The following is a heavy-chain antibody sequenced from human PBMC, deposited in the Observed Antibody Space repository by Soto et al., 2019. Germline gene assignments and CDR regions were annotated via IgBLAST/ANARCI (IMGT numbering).Heavy chain of an antibody. J-gene: IGHJ5*02. CDR3: ARGYCSSTSCYRIRFDP. Sequence: EVQLVQSGAEVKKPGESLKISCRGSGYSFTSYWSGWVRQMPGRGLEWMGIIYPGDSDTRYSPSFQGQVTISADRSISTAYLQWSTLKASDTAMYYCARGYCSSTSCYRIRFDPWGQGTLVTVSS. CDR1: GYSFTSYW. CDR2: IYPGDSDT. D-gene: IGHD2-2*02. V-gene: IGHV5-51*03.